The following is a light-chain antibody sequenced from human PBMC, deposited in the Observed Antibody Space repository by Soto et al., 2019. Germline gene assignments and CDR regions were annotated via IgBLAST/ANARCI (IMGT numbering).Light chain of an antibody. V-gene: IGKV4-1*01. Sequence: DIVMTQSPDSLAVSLGERATINCKSSQSVLYSSNNNNYLAWYQLKPGQPPKLLIHWASTRESGVPDRFSGSESGTDFTLTISSLQAEEVAVYYCQQYYDIPYTFGQGTKLEIK. J-gene: IGKJ2*01. CDR3: QQYYDIPYT. CDR1: QSVLYSSNNNNY. CDR2: WAS.